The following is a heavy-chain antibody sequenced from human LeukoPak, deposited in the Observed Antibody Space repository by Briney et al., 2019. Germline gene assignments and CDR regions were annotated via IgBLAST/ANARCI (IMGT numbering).Heavy chain of an antibody. CDR1: GYSFTSYW. J-gene: IGHJ4*02. Sequence: GESLRISCKGSGYSFTSYWISWVRQMPGKGLEWMGRIDPRDSYTKYSPSFQGHVSISADKSISTACLQWSSLKASDTATYYCARLESSGYYVYWGQGTLVTVSS. V-gene: IGHV5-10-1*01. D-gene: IGHD3-22*01. CDR3: ARLESSGYYVY. CDR2: IDPRDSYT.